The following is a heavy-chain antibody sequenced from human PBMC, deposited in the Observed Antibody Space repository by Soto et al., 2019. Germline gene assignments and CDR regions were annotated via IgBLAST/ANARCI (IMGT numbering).Heavy chain of an antibody. V-gene: IGHV3-23*01. CDR2: ISGSGGST. CDR1: GFTFSSYA. D-gene: IGHD4-17*01. J-gene: IGHJ6*04. Sequence: PGGSLRLSCAASGFTFSSYATSWVRQAPGKGLEWVSAISGSGGSTYYADSVKGRFTISRDNSKNTLYLQMNSLRAEDTAVHYCANDDYGDYGFWVDVWGKGTTVTVSS. CDR3: ANDDYGDYGFWVDV.